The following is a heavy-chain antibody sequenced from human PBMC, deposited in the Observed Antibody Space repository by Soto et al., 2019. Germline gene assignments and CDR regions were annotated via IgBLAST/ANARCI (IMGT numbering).Heavy chain of an antibody. J-gene: IGHJ4*02. CDR2: ISSSGSTT. CDR3: AREENYYESSGYAGRYFDY. CDR1: GFTFSSYE. D-gene: IGHD3-22*01. Sequence: EVQLVESGGGSVEPGGSLRLSCEVSGFTFSSYEMSWVRQAPGKGLECIAYISSSGSTTDHADSVKGRFTVSRDNAKNSLYLEMNSLRVEDSGIYYCAREENYYESSGYAGRYFDYWGQAALVTVSS. V-gene: IGHV3-48*03.